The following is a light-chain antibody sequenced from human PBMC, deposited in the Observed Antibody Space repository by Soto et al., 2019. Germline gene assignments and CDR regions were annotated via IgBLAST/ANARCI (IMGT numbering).Light chain of an antibody. V-gene: IGLV2-14*01. J-gene: IGLJ1*01. CDR2: EVS. Sequence: QSALTQPASMSGSPGQSITISCTGSSSDVGRYNYVSWYQQHPGKAPKLVISEVSNPPSGVSGRCSGSKSGNTASLTISGLQSEYEADYYCSSYTGTSSTLYVFGTGTKLTVL. CDR1: SSDVGRYNY. CDR3: SSYTGTSSTLYV.